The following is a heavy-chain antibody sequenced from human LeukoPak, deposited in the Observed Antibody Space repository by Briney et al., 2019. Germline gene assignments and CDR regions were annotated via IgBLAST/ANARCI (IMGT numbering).Heavy chain of an antibody. V-gene: IGHV4-31*03. D-gene: IGHD4-17*01. Sequence: SETLSLTCTVSGGSISSGGYYWSWIRQHPGKGLEWIGYIYYSGSTYYNPSLKSRVTISVDTSKNQFSLKLSPVTAADTAVYYCARDVRVLKAGDYAYYYYGMDVWGQGTTVTVSS. CDR2: IYYSGST. CDR3: ARDVRVLKAGDYAYYYYGMDV. J-gene: IGHJ6*02. CDR1: GGSISSGGYY.